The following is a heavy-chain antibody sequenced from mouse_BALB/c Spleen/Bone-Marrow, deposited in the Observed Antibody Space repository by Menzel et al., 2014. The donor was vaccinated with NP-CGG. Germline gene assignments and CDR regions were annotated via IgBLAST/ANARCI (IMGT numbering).Heavy chain of an antibody. V-gene: IGHV14-3*02. J-gene: IGHJ3*01. D-gene: IGHD2-3*01. CDR1: GFNIKDTY. CDR2: IDPANGNT. Sequence: EVKLMESGAELVKPGASVKLSCTASGFNIKDTYMHWVKQRPEQGLEWIGRIDPANGNTKYDPKFQGKATITADTSSNTAPLHLSSLTSEDTAVYYCANDWFAYWGQGTLVTVSA. CDR3: ANDWFAY.